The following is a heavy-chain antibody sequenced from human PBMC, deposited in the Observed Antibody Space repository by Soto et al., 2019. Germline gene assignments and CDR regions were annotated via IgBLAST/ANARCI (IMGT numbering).Heavy chain of an antibody. J-gene: IGHJ4*02. Sequence: ASVKVSCKASGYTFTSYAMHWVRQAPGQRLEWLGWINAGNGNTKYSQKFQGRVTITRDTSASTAYMELSSLRSEDTAVYYCARGLNGYLHYFDYWGQGTPVTVSS. CDR2: INAGNGNT. CDR3: ARGLNGYLHYFDY. V-gene: IGHV1-3*01. D-gene: IGHD5-18*01. CDR1: GYTFTSYA.